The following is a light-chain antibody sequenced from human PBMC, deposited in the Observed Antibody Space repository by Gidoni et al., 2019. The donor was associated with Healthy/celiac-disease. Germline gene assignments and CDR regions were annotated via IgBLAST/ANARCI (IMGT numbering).Light chain of an antibody. Sequence: AIRMTQSPSSFSASPGDRVTITCRARQGISSYLAWYQQKPGKPPKLLIYAASTLQSGVPSRFSGSGSGTDFTLTISCLQSEDFATYYCQQYYSYPLTFGGGTKVEIK. CDR3: QQYYSYPLT. CDR2: AAS. J-gene: IGKJ4*01. V-gene: IGKV1-8*01. CDR1: QGISSY.